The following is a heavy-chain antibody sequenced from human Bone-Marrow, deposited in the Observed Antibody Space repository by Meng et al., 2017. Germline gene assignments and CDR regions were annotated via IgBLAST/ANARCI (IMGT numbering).Heavy chain of an antibody. CDR3: AKDRASGSYSYYFDY. J-gene: IGHJ4*02. V-gene: IGHV3-74*03. CDR1: GFTFSNSW. Sequence: GGSLRLSCIASGFTFSNSWMHWVRQAPGKGLVWVSRISSGGSTTTYSDSVKGRFTISRDNAKNTLYLQVNTLRAEDTAIYYCAKDRASGSYSYYFDYWGQGTPVTVSS. D-gene: IGHD1-26*01. CDR2: ISSGGSTT.